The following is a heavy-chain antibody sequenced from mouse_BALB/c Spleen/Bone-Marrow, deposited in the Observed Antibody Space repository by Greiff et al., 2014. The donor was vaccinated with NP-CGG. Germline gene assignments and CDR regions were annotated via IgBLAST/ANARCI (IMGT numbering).Heavy chain of an antibody. CDR2: ICAGGSYT. D-gene: IGHD2-3*01. V-gene: IGHV5-4*02. Sequence: EVLLLQSGAGLVKPGASLKLSCAASGFTFSDYNMYWVRQSPEKRLEWVGTICAGGSYTYYPDSLKGRFTITRDNVYNNVSLQMNSLKSEDTAVYYCARGGHDEDMDYWGQGTSVTVSS. CDR1: GFTFSDYN. J-gene: IGHJ4*01. CDR3: ARGGHDEDMDY.